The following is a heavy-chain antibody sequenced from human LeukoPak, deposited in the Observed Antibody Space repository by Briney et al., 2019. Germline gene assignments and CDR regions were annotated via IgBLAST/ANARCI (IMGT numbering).Heavy chain of an antibody. CDR2: IIPIFGTA. V-gene: IGHV1-69*13. J-gene: IGHJ4*02. CDR3: ARGRTSYSSSFRRLLDY. Sequence: ASVKVSCKASGYTFTGYYMHWVRQAPGQGLEWMGGIIPIFGTANYAQKFQGRVTITADESTSTAYMELSSLRSEDTAVYYCARGRTSYSSSFRRLLDYWGQGTLVTVSS. CDR1: GYTFTGYY. D-gene: IGHD6-6*01.